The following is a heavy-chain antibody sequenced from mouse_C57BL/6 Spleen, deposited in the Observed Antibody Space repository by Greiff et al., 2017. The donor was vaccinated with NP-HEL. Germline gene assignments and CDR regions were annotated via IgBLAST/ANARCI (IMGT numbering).Heavy chain of an antibody. J-gene: IGHJ2*01. Sequence: EVQGVESVAELVRPGASVKLSCTASGFNIKNTYMHWVKQRPEQGLEWIGRIDPANGNTKYAPKFQGKATITADTSSNTAYLQLSSLTSEDTAIYYCARTYYYGSSPDYWGQGTTLTVSS. CDR3: ARTYYYGSSPDY. D-gene: IGHD1-1*01. CDR1: GFNIKNTY. CDR2: IDPANGNT. V-gene: IGHV14-3*01.